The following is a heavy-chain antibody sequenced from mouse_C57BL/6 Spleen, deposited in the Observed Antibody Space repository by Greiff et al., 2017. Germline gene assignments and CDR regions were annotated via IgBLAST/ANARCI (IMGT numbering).Heavy chain of an antibody. J-gene: IGHJ4*01. Sequence: DVMLVESGGGLVQPGGSLKLSCAASGFTFSDYYMYWVRQTPEKRLEWVAYISNGGGSTYYPDTVKGRFTISRDNAKNTLYLQMSRLKSEDTAMYYCARGFITTVVAPYAMDYWGQGTSVTVSS. CDR1: GFTFSDYY. CDR3: ARGFITTVVAPYAMDY. D-gene: IGHD1-1*01. CDR2: ISNGGGST. V-gene: IGHV5-12*01.